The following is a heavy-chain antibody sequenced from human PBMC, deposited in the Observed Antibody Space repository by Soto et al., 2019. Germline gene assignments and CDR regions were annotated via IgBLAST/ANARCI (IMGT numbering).Heavy chain of an antibody. CDR2: IIPIFGTA. CDR3: ARLAAAGTFLDY. Sequence: SGKVSCKASGGTFSSYSISWVRHAPGQGLEWMGGIIPIFGTANYAQKFQGRVTITADESTSTAYMELSSLRSEDTAVYYCARLAAAGTFLDYWGQGTLVTVSS. V-gene: IGHV1-69*13. J-gene: IGHJ4*02. D-gene: IGHD6-13*01. CDR1: GGTFSSYS.